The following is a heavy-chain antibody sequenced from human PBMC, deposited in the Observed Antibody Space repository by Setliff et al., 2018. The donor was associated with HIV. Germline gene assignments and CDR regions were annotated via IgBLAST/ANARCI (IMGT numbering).Heavy chain of an antibody. V-gene: IGHV4-34*01. CDR3: ARGRKKTLAVSGTRYFDF. CDR1: GGSFSGYY. J-gene: IGHJ4*02. CDR2: INHSGST. Sequence: SETLSLTCAVYGGSFSGYYWSWIRQPPGKGLEWIGEINHSGSTNYNPSLKSRVTISVDTSKNQFSLKLSSVTAADTAVFYCARGRKKTLAVSGTRYFDFWGQGTLVTVSS. D-gene: IGHD6-19*01.